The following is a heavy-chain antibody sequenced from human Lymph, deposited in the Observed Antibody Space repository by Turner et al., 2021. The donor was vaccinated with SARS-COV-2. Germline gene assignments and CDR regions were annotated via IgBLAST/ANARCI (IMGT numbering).Heavy chain of an antibody. J-gene: IGHJ6*02. V-gene: IGHV4-31*03. CDR1: GCSIRSGGYY. Sequence: QVQLQESGPGLVKPSQTLSLTCTVSGCSIRSGGYYWSWIRQHPGKGLEWIGYIYYSGSTYYNPSLKSRVTISVDTSKNQFSLKLSSVTAADTAVYYCARDCCGGDCSPYYYYGMDVWGQGTTVTVSS. D-gene: IGHD2-21*02. CDR2: IYYSGST. CDR3: ARDCCGGDCSPYYYYGMDV.